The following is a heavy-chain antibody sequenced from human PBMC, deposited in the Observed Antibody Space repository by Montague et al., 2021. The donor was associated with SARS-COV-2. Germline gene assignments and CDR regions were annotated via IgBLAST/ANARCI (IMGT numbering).Heavy chain of an antibody. J-gene: IGHJ3*01. CDR2: IYGGGTYL. D-gene: IGHD1-14*01. V-gene: IGHV3-23*03. CDR1: GFTFSNYA. CDR3: ARGPVSDAFDV. Sequence: SLRLSCAVSGFTFSNYAMSWVRQAPGKGLEWVSFIYGGGTYLYYADSVKGLFTISRDDSENALYLQLSSLRAEDTAVYYCARGPVSDAFDVWGQGTMVTVSS.